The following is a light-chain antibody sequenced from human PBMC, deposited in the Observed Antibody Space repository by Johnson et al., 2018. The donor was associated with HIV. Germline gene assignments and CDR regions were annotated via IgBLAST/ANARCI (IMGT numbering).Light chain of an antibody. CDR3: GTWDSSLSVYV. V-gene: IGLV1-51*02. CDR2: ENN. CDR1: SFNIGNNY. Sequence: QLVLTQPPSVSAAPGQKVTISCSGSSFNIGNNYVSWYQQLPGTAPKLLIYENNKRPSGIPDRFSGSKSGTSATLGITGLQTGDEADYYCGTWDSSLSVYVFGTGTKVTVL. J-gene: IGLJ1*01.